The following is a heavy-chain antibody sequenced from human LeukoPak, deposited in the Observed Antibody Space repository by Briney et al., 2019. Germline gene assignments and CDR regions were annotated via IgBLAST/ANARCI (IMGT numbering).Heavy chain of an antibody. J-gene: IGHJ4*02. CDR2: INSDGSEG. Sequence: GGSLRLSCAVSGFTFSGFWMSWSRQAPGKGLEWVASINSDGSEGYYADVVKGRFTISRDNAKNSLYLQMNSLRAEDTAVYYCARDLGWELQTSPLFDYWGQGTLVTVSS. CDR1: GFTFSGFW. V-gene: IGHV3-7*03. D-gene: IGHD1-26*01. CDR3: ARDLGWELQTSPLFDY.